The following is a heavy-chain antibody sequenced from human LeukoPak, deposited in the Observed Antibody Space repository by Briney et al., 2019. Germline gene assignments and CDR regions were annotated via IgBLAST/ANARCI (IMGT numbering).Heavy chain of an antibody. V-gene: IGHV3-7*01. D-gene: IGHD3-10*01. CDR2: IKRDGSEK. J-gene: IGHJ4*02. CDR1: GFTFSSYW. Sequence: GGSLRLSCAASGFTFSSYWMSWVRQAPGKGLEWMANIKRDGSEKYYVDSVKGRFTISRDNAKNSLYLQMNSLRAEDTAVYYCAREDYGSGSYDPDYWGQGTLVTVSS. CDR3: AREDYGSGSYDPDY.